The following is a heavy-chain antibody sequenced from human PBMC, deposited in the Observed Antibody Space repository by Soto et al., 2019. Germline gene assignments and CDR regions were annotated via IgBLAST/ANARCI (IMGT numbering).Heavy chain of an antibody. CDR1: GFTFSSYS. V-gene: IGHV3-21*01. CDR2: ISSSSSYT. Sequence: GGSLRLSCAASGFTFSSYSMNWVRQAPGKGLEWVSSISSSSSYTYYADSVKGRFTISRDNSKNMLYLQMNSLRVEDTAVYYCAREVRVRGFAFDIWGQGTMVTVSS. CDR3: AREVRVRGFAFDI. D-gene: IGHD3-3*01. J-gene: IGHJ3*02.